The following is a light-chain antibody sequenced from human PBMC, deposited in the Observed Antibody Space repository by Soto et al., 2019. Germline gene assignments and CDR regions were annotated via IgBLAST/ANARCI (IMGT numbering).Light chain of an antibody. V-gene: IGKV3-20*01. CDR3: EQYDNSFT. CDR2: AAS. Sequence: IVLTQSPGTLSLSQGERATLSCRASQSVSSSYLAWYQQKPGQAPRLLIYAASSRATGIPDRFSGRGSGTDFSLIIISREPEEFAVYYCEQYDNSFTFGGGTKVDI. J-gene: IGKJ4*01. CDR1: QSVSSSY.